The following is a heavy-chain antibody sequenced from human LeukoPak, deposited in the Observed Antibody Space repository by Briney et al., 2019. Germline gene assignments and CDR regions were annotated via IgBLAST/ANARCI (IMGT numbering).Heavy chain of an antibody. CDR2: ISSSSSYI. Sequence: GGSLRLSCAASGFTFSSYSMNWVRQAPGKGLEWVSSISSSSSYIYYADSVKGRFTISRDNAKNSLYLQMNSLRAEDTAVYNCARDLGYSSSWYLIWYFDYWGQGTLVTVSS. J-gene: IGHJ4*02. D-gene: IGHD6-13*01. CDR3: ARDLGYSSSWYLIWYFDY. CDR1: GFTFSSYS. V-gene: IGHV3-21*01.